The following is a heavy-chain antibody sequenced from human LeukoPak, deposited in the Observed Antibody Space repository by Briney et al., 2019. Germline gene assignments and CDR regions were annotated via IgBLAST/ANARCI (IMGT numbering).Heavy chain of an antibody. V-gene: IGHV4-34*01. J-gene: IGHJ6*02. Sequence: SETLSLTCAVYGGSFSGYYWSWIRQPPRKGLEWIGEINHSGSTNYNPSLKSRVTISVDTSKNQFSLKLSSVTAADTAVYYCARGSPRSSGYLEFYYYYYGMDVWGQGTTVTVSS. CDR1: GGSFSGYY. CDR3: ARGSPRSSGYLEFYYYYYGMDV. CDR2: INHSGST. D-gene: IGHD3-22*01.